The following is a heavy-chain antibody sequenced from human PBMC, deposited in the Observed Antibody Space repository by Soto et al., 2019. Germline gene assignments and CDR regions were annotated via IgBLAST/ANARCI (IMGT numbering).Heavy chain of an antibody. V-gene: IGHV1-2*02. D-gene: IGHD3-9*01. CDR2: INPNTGGT. J-gene: IGHJ3*02. Sequence: GASVKFSCKASGYTFIGYYMHWVRQAPGQGLEWMGWINPNTGGTNYAQNFQGRVTMTRDTSSSTAYMELSRLRSDDTAVYFCARDSYYDILTGYSRNAFDIWGRGTTVTVSS. CDR1: GYTFIGYY. CDR3: ARDSYYDILTGYSRNAFDI.